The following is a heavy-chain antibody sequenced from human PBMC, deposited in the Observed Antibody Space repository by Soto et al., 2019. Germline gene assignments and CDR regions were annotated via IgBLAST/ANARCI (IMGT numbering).Heavy chain of an antibody. CDR2: IYYSGST. CDR1: GGSISSSSFH. D-gene: IGHD3-10*01. Sequence: SETLALTCTVSGGSISSSSFHWGWIRQPPGKGLEWIGSIYYSGSTYYSPSLKSRVTISVDTSKNQFSLKLSSVTAADTAVYYCARYGSGSSVWFDPWGQGTLVTSPQ. J-gene: IGHJ5*02. CDR3: ARYGSGSSVWFDP. V-gene: IGHV4-39*07.